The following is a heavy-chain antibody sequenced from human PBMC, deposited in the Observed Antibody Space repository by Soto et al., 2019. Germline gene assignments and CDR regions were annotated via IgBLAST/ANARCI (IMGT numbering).Heavy chain of an antibody. D-gene: IGHD2-15*01. Sequence: SETLSLTCTVSGGSISTDTFYWSWIRQHPGKGLEWIGYMYHRGSTYYSPSLKSRVSISKDTSKNQFSLMLSSVTAADTAVYYCARYCSGGSCLMSYFDYWGQGALVTVSS. CDR3: ARYCSGGSCLMSYFDY. CDR1: GGSISTDTFY. V-gene: IGHV4-31*03. J-gene: IGHJ4*02. CDR2: MYHRGST.